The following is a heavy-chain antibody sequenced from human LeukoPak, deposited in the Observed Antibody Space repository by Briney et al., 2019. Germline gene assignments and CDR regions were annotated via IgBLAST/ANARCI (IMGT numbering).Heavy chain of an antibody. CDR1: GFTFSSYA. CDR3: AKGIYGSGSYSLYYFDY. CDR2: ISGSGGST. J-gene: IGHJ4*02. V-gene: IGHV3-23*01. Sequence: PGGSLRLSCAASGFTFSSYAMSSVRQAPGKGLEWVSAISGSGGSTYYADSVKGRFTISRDNSKNTLYLQMNSLRAEDTAVYYCAKGIYGSGSYSLYYFDYWGQGTLVTVSS. D-gene: IGHD3-10*01.